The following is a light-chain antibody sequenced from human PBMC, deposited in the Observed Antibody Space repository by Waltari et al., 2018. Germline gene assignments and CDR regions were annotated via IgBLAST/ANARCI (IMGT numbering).Light chain of an antibody. Sequence: QSALTQPASVSGSPGQSITISCTGSSSDVGGYNYVSWYQQHPGKAPKLTIYDVNNRPSGVPNRFSGSKSGNTASLTISGLQAEDEADYYCATWDDSLNGLSLSGLVVFGGGTKLTVL. J-gene: IGLJ2*01. CDR3: ATWDDSLNGLSLSGLVV. CDR1: SSDVGGYNY. V-gene: IGLV2-14*03. CDR2: DVN.